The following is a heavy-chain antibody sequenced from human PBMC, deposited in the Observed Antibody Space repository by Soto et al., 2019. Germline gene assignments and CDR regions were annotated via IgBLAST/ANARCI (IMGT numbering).Heavy chain of an antibody. CDR1: GFTFSSYD. J-gene: IGHJ4*02. D-gene: IGHD3-22*01. Sequence: EVQLVESGGGLVQPGGSLRLSCSASGFTFSSYDMHWVRQGPGKGREWVSAIGTTGDTYYAGSVKGRFTISRENAKNSLYLQMNSLRAGDTASYFCARAIGPTLFDYWGQGTLVTVSS. V-gene: IGHV3-13*04. CDR3: ARAIGPTLFDY. CDR2: IGTTGDT.